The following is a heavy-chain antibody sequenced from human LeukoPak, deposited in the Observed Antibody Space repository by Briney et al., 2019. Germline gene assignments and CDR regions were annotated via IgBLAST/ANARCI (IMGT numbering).Heavy chain of an antibody. CDR2: FYAIGST. V-gene: IGHV4-39*02. CDR3: ARLYGDYVFDY. J-gene: IGHJ4*02. CDR1: GVSISSSNRY. D-gene: IGHD4-17*01. Sequence: SETLSLTCIVSGVSISSSNRYWGWTRQPPGKGLEYIGSFYAIGSTFYNPSLESRVSISLDTSKNHFTLKLRSVTAADTAIYYCARLYGDYVFDYWGQGSLVTVSS.